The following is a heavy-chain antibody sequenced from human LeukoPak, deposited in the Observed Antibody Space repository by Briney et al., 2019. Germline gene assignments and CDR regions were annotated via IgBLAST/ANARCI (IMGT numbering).Heavy chain of an antibody. CDR3: ARDKTYYDMSYYYYMDV. CDR1: GGSISSYY. J-gene: IGHJ6*03. D-gene: IGHD3-9*01. Sequence: SETLSLTCTVSGGSISSYYWSWIRQPAGKGLGWIGRIYTSGSTNYNPSLKSRVTMSVDTSKNQFSLKLSSVTAADTAVYYCARDKTYYDMSYYYYMDVWGKGTTVTISS. CDR2: IYTSGST. V-gene: IGHV4-4*07.